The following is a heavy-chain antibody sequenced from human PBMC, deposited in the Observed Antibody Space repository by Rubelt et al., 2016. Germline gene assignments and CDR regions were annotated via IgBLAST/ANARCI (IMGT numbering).Heavy chain of an antibody. CDR2: IIPVFGTA. CDR3: ATTIAIRPYYFDY. J-gene: IGHJ4*02. V-gene: IGHV1-69*01. Sequence: QVQLVQSGAEVKKPGSSVKVSCKASGGTFSSYAISWVRQAPGQGLEWMGGIIPVFGTANYAQKFQGRITMTADECTSTAYMELSSLRSEDTAVYYCATTIAIRPYYFDYWGQGTLVTVSS. CDR1: GGTFSSYA. D-gene: IGHD6-6*01.